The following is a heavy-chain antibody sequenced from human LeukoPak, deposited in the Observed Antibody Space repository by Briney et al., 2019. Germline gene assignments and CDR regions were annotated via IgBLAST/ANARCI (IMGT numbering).Heavy chain of an antibody. CDR3: ARGGVLYCSSTSCYFSYYYYYMDV. CDR2: MNPNSGNT. CDR1: GYTFTSYD. Sequence: GASVKVSXKASGYTFTSYDINWVRQATGQGLEWMGWMNPNSGNTGYAQKFQGRVTMTRNTSISTAYMELSSLRSEDTAVYYCARGGVLYCSSTSCYFSYYYYYMDVWGKGTTVTVSS. V-gene: IGHV1-8*01. D-gene: IGHD2-2*01. J-gene: IGHJ6*03.